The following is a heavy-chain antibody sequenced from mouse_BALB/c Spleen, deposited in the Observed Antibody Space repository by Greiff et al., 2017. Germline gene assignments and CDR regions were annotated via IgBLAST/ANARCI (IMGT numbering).Heavy chain of an antibody. CDR1: GFTFSSFG. J-gene: IGHJ2*01. Sequence: EVHLVESGGGLVQPGGSRKLSCAASGFTFSSFGMHWVRQAPEKGLEWVAYISSGSSTIYYADTVKGRFTISRDNPKNTLFLQMTSLRSEDTAMYYCARSRGSSFYFDYWGQGTTLTVSS. V-gene: IGHV5-17*02. D-gene: IGHD1-1*01. CDR2: ISSGSSTI. CDR3: ARSRGSSFYFDY.